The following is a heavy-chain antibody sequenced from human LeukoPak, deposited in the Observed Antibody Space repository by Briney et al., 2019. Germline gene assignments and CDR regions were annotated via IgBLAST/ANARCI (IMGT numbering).Heavy chain of an antibody. CDR1: GFTVSSNY. V-gene: IGHV3-66*01. CDR2: IYSGGST. D-gene: IGHD6-13*01. Sequence: GRSLRLSCAASGFTVSSNYMSWVRQAPGKGLEWVSVIYSGGSTYYADSVKGRFTISRDNSKNTLYLQMNSLRAEDTAVYYCARDLSSSWPNYGMDVWGQGTTVTVSS. CDR3: ARDLSSSWPNYGMDV. J-gene: IGHJ6*02.